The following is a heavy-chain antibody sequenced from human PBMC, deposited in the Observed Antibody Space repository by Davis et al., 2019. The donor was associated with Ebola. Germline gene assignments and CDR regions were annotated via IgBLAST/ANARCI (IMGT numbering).Heavy chain of an antibody. CDR1: GGSFSGYY. J-gene: IGHJ4*02. CDR2: INDSGST. Sequence: MPSETLSLTCAVYGGSFSGYYWSWIRQPPGKGLEWIGEINDSGSTNYNPSLKSRVTISVDTSKNQFSLKVNSVTAADTAVYYCARHRWDSGTYLTYWGQGTLVTVSS. CDR3: ARHRWDSGTYLTY. V-gene: IGHV4-34*01. D-gene: IGHD1-26*01.